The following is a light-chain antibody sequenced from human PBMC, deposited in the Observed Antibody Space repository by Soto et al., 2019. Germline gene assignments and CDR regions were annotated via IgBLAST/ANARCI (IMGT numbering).Light chain of an antibody. Sequence: EIVLTQPPGTLALSPGERATLSCRASQSVSSSYLTWYQRKPGQAPRLLIYGASSRATGITDGFSGNESGTDFTLTISRLEPEDFAVYYCQQYGSSPPITFGQGTRLEIK. J-gene: IGKJ5*01. CDR2: GAS. CDR1: QSVSSSY. CDR3: QQYGSSPPIT. V-gene: IGKV3-20*01.